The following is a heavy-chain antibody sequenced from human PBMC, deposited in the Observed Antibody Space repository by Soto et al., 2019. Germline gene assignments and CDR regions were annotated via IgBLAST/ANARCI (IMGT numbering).Heavy chain of an antibody. CDR2: IGYDGSNK. V-gene: IGHV3-33*01. CDR1: GFTFSSYG. CDR3: ARDAVNVDTAMVFDY. J-gene: IGHJ4*02. D-gene: IGHD5-18*01. Sequence: QVQLVESGGGVVQPGRSLRLSCAASGFTFSSYGMHWVRQAPGKGLEWVAVIGYDGSNKYYADSVKGRFTISRDNSKNPLYLQMNRLSAEDTAVYYCARDAVNVDTAMVFDYWGQGTLVTVSS.